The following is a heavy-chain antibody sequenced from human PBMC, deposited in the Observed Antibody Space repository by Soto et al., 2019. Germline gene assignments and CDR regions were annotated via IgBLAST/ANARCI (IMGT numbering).Heavy chain of an antibody. CDR3: ARDIGYSSFDY. D-gene: IGHD2-15*01. Sequence: EVQLVESGGDLVQPGGSLRLSCAVSGFSFRNYWRSWVRQAPGKGLEWVANINHDGSEQNFLDSVKGRFTISRDNGKNSLFLQMNSLRAEDTAVYYCARDIGYSSFDYWGQGTLVTVSS. V-gene: IGHV3-7*01. J-gene: IGHJ4*02. CDR1: GFSFRNYW. CDR2: INHDGSEQ.